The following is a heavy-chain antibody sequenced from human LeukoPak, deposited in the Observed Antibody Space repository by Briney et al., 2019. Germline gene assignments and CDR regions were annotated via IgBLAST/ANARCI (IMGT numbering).Heavy chain of an antibody. J-gene: IGHJ4*02. CDR2: IKQDGSEK. D-gene: IGHD3-22*01. CDR3: ARGGYYDSSGYYLN. Sequence: GGSLRLSCVASGFTFSSYWMSWVRQAPGKGLEWVANIKQDGSEKYYVDSVKGRFTISRDNAKNSLYLQMNSLRAEDTAVYYCARGGYYDSSGYYLNWGQGTLVTVSS. CDR1: GFTFSSYW. V-gene: IGHV3-7*01.